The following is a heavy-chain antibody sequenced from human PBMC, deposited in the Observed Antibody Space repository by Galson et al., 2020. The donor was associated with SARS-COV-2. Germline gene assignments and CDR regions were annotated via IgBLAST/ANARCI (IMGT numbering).Heavy chain of an antibody. D-gene: IGHD3-10*01. J-gene: IGHJ6*02. CDR1: GYTFTSHA. CDR2: INTNTGHP. CDR3: ARAQGGTMVTYYYDGMDV. Sequence: ASVPVSCKASGYTFTSHAMNWVRQAPGQGLEWMGWINTNTGHPTYAQGVPGRFVFSLDTSVSTAYLQLSSLKAEDTAVYYFARAQGGTMVTYYYDGMDVWGQGTTVTGSS. V-gene: IGHV7-4-1*02.